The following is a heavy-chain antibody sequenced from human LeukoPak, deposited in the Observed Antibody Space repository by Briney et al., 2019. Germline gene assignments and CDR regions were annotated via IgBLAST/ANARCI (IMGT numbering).Heavy chain of an antibody. CDR3: ARNLIGGPAALIDY. V-gene: IGHV3-48*02. J-gene: IGHJ4*02. Sequence: GGSLRLSCAASGFTFSNYNINWVRQAPGKGLEWVSYISSSSDTIYYADSVEGRFTISRDNAKNSLYLQMSSLRDEDTAVYYCARNLIGGPAALIDYWGQGTLVTVSS. CDR2: ISSSSDTI. CDR1: GFTFSNYN. D-gene: IGHD2-2*01.